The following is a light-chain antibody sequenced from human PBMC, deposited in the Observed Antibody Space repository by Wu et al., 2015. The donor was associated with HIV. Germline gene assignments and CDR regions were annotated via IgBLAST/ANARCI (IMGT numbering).Light chain of an antibody. CDR3: QQYGRSPPYT. V-gene: IGKV3-20*01. CDR2: GAS. CDR1: QSASSSY. J-gene: IGKJ2*01. Sequence: EIVLTQSPGTLSLSPGERATLSCRASQSASSSYLAWYQQKPGQAPRLLIYGASSRATGIPDRFSGSGSGTDFTLTISRLEPEDFAVYYCQQYGRSPPYTFGQGTKLEIK.